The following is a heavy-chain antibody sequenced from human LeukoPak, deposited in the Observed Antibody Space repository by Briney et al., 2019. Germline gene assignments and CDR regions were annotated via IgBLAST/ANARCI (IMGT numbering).Heavy chain of an antibody. Sequence: GGSLRLSCAASGFTVNSKYMIWVRQAPGKGLEWVSVIYSGDATYYADSVKGRFTISRDNSKNTLYLQMNSLRAEDTAVYYCARRDSNSWSAFDYWGQGTLVTVSS. J-gene: IGHJ4*02. D-gene: IGHD6-13*01. CDR3: ARRDSNSWSAFDY. CDR1: GFTVNSKY. V-gene: IGHV3-66*01. CDR2: IYSGDAT.